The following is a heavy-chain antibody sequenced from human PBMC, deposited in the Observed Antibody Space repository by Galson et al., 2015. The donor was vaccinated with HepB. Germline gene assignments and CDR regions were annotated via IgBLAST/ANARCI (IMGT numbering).Heavy chain of an antibody. D-gene: IGHD1-26*01. CDR3: ARQPIMAGATGGFDY. Sequence: SLRLSCAASGSTFNNYWMSWVRQAPGKGLEWVANVKPDEGEKYYVDSVKGRFTISRNNAKNSLYLQMNSLRVEDTAVYYCARQPIMAGATGGFDYWGQGTLVTVSS. J-gene: IGHJ4*02. CDR1: GSTFNNYW. V-gene: IGHV3-7*01. CDR2: VKPDEGEK.